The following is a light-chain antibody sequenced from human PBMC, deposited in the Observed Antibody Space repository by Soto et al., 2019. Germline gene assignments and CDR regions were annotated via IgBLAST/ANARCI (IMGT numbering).Light chain of an antibody. CDR3: QQYYSYPPT. J-gene: IGKJ1*01. CDR2: AAS. Sequence: ISQSPYSLVSGVGVGVSITCMASQTIATFLAWYQQKPGKAPKLLIYAASTLQSGVPPRFSGSGSGTDFTLTISCRPSDSFATLYCQQYYSYPPTFGQGTKVDIK. CDR1: QTIATF. V-gene: IGKV1-8*01.